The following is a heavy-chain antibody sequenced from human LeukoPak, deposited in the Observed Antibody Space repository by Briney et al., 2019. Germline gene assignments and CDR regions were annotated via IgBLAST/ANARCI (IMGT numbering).Heavy chain of an antibody. D-gene: IGHD2-21*01. J-gene: IGHJ4*02. V-gene: IGHV3-30*03. Sequence: GGSLRLSCAASGFTFSSYGMHWVRQAPGKGLEWVAVISYDGSNKYYADSVKGRFTISRDNSKNTLYLQMNSLRAEDTALYYCVRDLYSRSPYFDVWGQGTLVTVSS. CDR3: VRDLYSRSPYFDV. CDR1: GFTFSSYG. CDR2: ISYDGSNK.